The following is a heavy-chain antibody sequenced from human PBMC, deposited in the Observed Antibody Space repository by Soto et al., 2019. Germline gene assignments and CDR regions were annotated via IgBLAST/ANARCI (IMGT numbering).Heavy chain of an antibody. CDR3: ARYMVRRIGDYYYNYGMDV. J-gene: IGHJ6*02. Sequence: QVQLQESGPGLVKPSETLSLTCTVSGGSINSDYWSWIRQPPGKGLEWIGYISYSGSTNYNPSLKSRVTIPIDMSKNQFSLKLSSVTAADTAVFYCARYMVRRIGDYYYNYGMDVWGQGTTVTVSS. CDR2: ISYSGST. CDR1: GGSINSDY. V-gene: IGHV4-59*01. D-gene: IGHD3-10*01.